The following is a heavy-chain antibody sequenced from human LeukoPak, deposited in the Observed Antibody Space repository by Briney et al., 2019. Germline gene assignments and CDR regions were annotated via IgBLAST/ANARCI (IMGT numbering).Heavy chain of an antibody. CDR2: IYSDGST. CDR1: GFTVSSHY. Sequence: PGGSLRLSCAASGFTVSSHYMSWVRQAPGKGLEWVSVIYSDGSTYYADSVKGRFTISRDTSKNTLYLQMNSLRAEDTAVYYCARDRLSSWYGRLVPASFDYWGQGTLVTVSS. J-gene: IGHJ4*02. CDR3: ARDRLSSWYGRLVPASFDY. D-gene: IGHD6-13*01. V-gene: IGHV3-53*01.